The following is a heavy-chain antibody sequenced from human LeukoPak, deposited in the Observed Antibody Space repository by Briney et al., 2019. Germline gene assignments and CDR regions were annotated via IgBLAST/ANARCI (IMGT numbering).Heavy chain of an antibody. V-gene: IGHV4-59*01. Sequence: SETLSLTCTVSGGSISSYYWSWIRQPPGKGLEWIGYIYYSGGTNYNPSLKSRVTISVDTSKNQFSLKLSSVTAADTAVYYCASSRSSLYFQHWGQGTLVTVSS. J-gene: IGHJ1*01. CDR3: ASSRSSLYFQH. CDR1: GGSISSYY. CDR2: IYYSGGT.